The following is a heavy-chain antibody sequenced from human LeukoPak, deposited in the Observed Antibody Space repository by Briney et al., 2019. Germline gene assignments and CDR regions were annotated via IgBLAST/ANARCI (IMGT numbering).Heavy chain of an antibody. CDR2: ISSSSSYI. D-gene: IGHD1-14*01. V-gene: IGHV3-21*04. J-gene: IGHJ4*02. Sequence: PGGSLRLSCAASGFTFSSYSMNWVRQAPGKGLEWVSSISSSSSYIYYADSVKGRFTISRDNSKNTLYLQMNSLRAEDTAVYYCAKSINRQNPLDYWGQGTLVTVSS. CDR3: AKSINRQNPLDY. CDR1: GFTFSSYS.